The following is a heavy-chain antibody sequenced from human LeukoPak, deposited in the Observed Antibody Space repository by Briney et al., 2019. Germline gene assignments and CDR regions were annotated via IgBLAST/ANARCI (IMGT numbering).Heavy chain of an antibody. D-gene: IGHD3-10*01. J-gene: IGHJ6*03. CDR1: GGSISSDY. CDR2: TYTTGST. CDR3: ARDVKSRRRQWFGELSVYYYYYMDV. V-gene: IGHV4-4*07. Sequence: PSETLSLTCTVSGGSISSDYWSWIRQPAGKGLEWIGRTYTTGSTNYSPSLKSRVTMSVDTSKNQFSLKLSSVTAADTAVYYCARDVKSRRRQWFGELSVYYYYYMDVWGKGTTVTISS.